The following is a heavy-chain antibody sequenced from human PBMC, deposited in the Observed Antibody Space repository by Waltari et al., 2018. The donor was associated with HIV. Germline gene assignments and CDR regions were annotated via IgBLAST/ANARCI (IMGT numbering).Heavy chain of an antibody. CDR2: INPSGGST. Sequence: QVQLVQSGAEVKKPGASVKVSCKASGYTLTSYYMPWVRQAPGQGLEWMGIINPSGGSTSYAQKFQGRVTMTRDTSTSTVYMELSSLRSEDTAVYYCARGPRITIFGVVIGWFDPWGQGTLVTVSS. D-gene: IGHD3-3*01. CDR3: ARGPRITIFGVVIGWFDP. CDR1: GYTLTSYY. J-gene: IGHJ5*02. V-gene: IGHV1-46*03.